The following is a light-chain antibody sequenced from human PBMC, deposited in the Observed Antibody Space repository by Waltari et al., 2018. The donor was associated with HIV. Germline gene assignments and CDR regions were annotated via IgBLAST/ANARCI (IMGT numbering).Light chain of an antibody. Sequence: QPASVSGSPGQSITISCTGTGSDLRGYNSVSWYQHHPVKAPTVVLYEISNRPSGVSSRFSRSSSANTTSLTISGLQAEDEADYFCTSYISSASPEVGGGTKVTVL. J-gene: IGLJ2*01. CDR3: TSYISSASPE. CDR1: GSDLRGYNS. V-gene: IGLV2-14*01. CDR2: EIS.